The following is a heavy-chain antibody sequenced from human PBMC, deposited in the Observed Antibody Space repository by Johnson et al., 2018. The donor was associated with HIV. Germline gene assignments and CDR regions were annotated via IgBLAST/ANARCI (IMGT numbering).Heavy chain of an antibody. CDR2: IGTAGDT. CDR3: ARDGIYSSPHDAFDI. D-gene: IGHD3-22*01. Sequence: VQLVESGGGLVQPGGSLRLSCAASGFTFSSYDMHWVRQATGKGLEWVSAIGTAGDTYYPGSVKGRFTISRDNAKKTLYLQMDNLRTEDTAIYYCARDGIYSSPHDAFDIWGQGTLVIVSS. V-gene: IGHV3-13*01. J-gene: IGHJ3*02. CDR1: GFTFSSYD.